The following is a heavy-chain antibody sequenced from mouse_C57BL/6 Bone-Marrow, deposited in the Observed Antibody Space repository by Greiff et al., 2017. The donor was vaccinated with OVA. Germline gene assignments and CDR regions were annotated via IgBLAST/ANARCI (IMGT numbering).Heavy chain of an antibody. D-gene: IGHD2-13*01. V-gene: IGHV1-52*01. CDR1: GYTFTSYW. CDR2: IDPSDSET. CDR3: ARSGGDDRGFDY. Sequence: QVQLKQPGAELVRPVSSVKLSCKASGYTFTSYWMHWVKQRPIQGLEWIGNIDPSDSETHYNQKFKDKATLTVDKSSSTAYMQLSSLTSEDSAVYYCARSGGDDRGFDYWGQGTTLTVSS. J-gene: IGHJ2*01.